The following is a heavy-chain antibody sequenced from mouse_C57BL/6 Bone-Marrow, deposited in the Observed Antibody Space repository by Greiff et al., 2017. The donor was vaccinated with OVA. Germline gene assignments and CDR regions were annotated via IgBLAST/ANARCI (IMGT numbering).Heavy chain of an antibody. Sequence: QVQLKESGAELVRPGASVKLSCKASGYTFTDYYINWVKQRPGQGLEWIARIYPGSGNTYYNEKFKGKATLTAEKSSSTAYMQLSSLTSEDSAVYFCARLNYGLFDYWGQGTTLTVSS. CDR2: IYPGSGNT. CDR3: ARLNYGLFDY. V-gene: IGHV1-76*01. CDR1: GYTFTDYY. D-gene: IGHD1-1*01. J-gene: IGHJ2*01.